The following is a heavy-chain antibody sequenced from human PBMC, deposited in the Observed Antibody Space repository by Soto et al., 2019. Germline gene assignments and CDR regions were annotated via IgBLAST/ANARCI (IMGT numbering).Heavy chain of an antibody. J-gene: IGHJ6*02. V-gene: IGHV3-7*03. CDR3: ARDTPGVVGYYYGMDV. Sequence: PGGSLRLSCAASGFTFSSYWMSWVRQAPGKGLEWVANIKQDGSEKYYVDSVKGRFTISRDNARNSLYLQMNSLRAEDTAVYYCARDTPGVVGYYYGMDVWGQGTTVTVSS. CDR1: GFTFSSYW. D-gene: IGHD3-16*01. CDR2: IKQDGSEK.